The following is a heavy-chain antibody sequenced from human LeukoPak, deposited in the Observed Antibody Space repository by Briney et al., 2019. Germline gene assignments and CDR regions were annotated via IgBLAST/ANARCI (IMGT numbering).Heavy chain of an antibody. CDR3: ATFTLDILTGPPYQPLDQ. CDR1: GFTFNTYT. Sequence: GGSLRLSCAASGFTFNTYTMNWVRQAPGKGLEWVAFISSGGTFIYYADSMKGRFTISRDNAKNSLYLHMDSLRADDTAVYYCATFTLDILTGPPYQPLDQWGQGTLVTVSS. V-gene: IGHV3-21*01. CDR2: ISSGGTFI. J-gene: IGHJ4*02. D-gene: IGHD3-9*01.